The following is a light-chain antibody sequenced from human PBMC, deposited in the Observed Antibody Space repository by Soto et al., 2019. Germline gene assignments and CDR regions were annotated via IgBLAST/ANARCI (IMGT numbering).Light chain of an antibody. Sequence: QSALTQPASVSGSPGQSITISCTGTSSDVGGYNYVSWYQQHPGKAPKLMIYEVTNRPSGVSNRFSGSKPDNTASLTISGLQAEDEADYYCSSYTITNTFVFGTGTKLTVL. CDR1: SSDVGGYNY. CDR2: EVT. CDR3: SSYTITNTFV. J-gene: IGLJ1*01. V-gene: IGLV2-14*01.